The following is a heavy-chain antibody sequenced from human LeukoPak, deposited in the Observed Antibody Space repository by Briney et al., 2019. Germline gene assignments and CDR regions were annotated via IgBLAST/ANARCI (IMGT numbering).Heavy chain of an antibody. D-gene: IGHD2-2*01. V-gene: IGHV1-69*06. CDR3: ATPRYCSSTSCYALMD. Sequence: ASVKVSCKASGGTFGSYAISWVRQAPGQGLEWMGGIIPIFGTANYAQKFQGRVTITADKSTSTAYMELSSLRSEDTAVYYCATPRYCSSTSCYALMDWGQGTLVTVSS. CDR1: GGTFGSYA. CDR2: IIPIFGTA. J-gene: IGHJ4*02.